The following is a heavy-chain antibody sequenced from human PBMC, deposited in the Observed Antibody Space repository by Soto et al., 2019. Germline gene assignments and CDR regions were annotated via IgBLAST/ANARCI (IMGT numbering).Heavy chain of an antibody. CDR3: ARGARQQLVPYYYYYGMDV. CDR2: TYYRSKWYN. CDR1: GDSVSSNSAA. V-gene: IGHV6-1*01. D-gene: IGHD6-13*01. J-gene: IGHJ6*02. Sequence: KQSQTLSLTCAISGDSVSSNSAAWNWIRQSPSRGLEWLGRTYYRSKWYNDYAVSVKSRITINPDTSKNQFSLQLNSVTPEDTAVYYCARGARQQLVPYYYYYGMDVWGQGTTVTVSS.